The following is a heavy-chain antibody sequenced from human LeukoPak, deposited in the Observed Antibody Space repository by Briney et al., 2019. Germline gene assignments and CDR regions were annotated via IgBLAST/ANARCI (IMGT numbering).Heavy chain of an antibody. CDR3: ARGLAYYGDLDY. D-gene: IGHD4-17*01. J-gene: IGHJ4*02. V-gene: IGHV1-8*01. CDR2: MNPNSGNT. Sequence: EASVKVSCKASGYTFTSYDINWVRQATGQGLEWMGWMNPNSGNTGYAQKFQGRVTMTRNTSISTAYMELSSLRSEDTAVYYCARGLAYYGDLDYWGQGTLVTVSS. CDR1: GYTFTSYD.